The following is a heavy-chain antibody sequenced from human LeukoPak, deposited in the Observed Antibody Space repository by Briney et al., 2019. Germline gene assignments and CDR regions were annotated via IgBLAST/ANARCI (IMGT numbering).Heavy chain of an antibody. V-gene: IGHV3-23*01. CDR2: ISGSGGTA. D-gene: IGHD1-26*01. Sequence: PGGSLRLSCAASGFTFSNYAMSWVRQAPGKGLERVSAISGSGGTAYYADSVKGRFTISRDNSKNTLYLQMNSLRAEDTALYYCAKEPLSVGATFNDYFDYWGQGTLVTVSS. CDR1: GFTFSNYA. CDR3: AKEPLSVGATFNDYFDY. J-gene: IGHJ4*02.